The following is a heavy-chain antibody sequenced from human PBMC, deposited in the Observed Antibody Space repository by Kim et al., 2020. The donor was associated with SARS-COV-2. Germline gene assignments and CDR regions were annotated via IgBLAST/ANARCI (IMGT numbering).Heavy chain of an antibody. CDR1: GGSISSGGYY. J-gene: IGHJ6*02. CDR2: IYYSGST. D-gene: IGHD2-21*02. CDR3: AREAVVVTAKSYYYGMDV. V-gene: IGHV4-31*03. Sequence: SETLSLTCTVSGGSISSGGYYWSWIRQHPGKGLEWIGYIYYSGSTYYNPSLKSRVTISVDTSKNQFSLKLSSVTAADTVVYYCAREAVVVTAKSYYYGMDVWGQGTTVTVSS.